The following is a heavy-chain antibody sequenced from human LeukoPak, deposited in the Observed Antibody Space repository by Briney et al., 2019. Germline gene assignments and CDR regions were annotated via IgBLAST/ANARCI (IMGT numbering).Heavy chain of an antibody. V-gene: IGHV3-23*01. D-gene: IGHD3-10*01. J-gene: IGHJ4*02. CDR2: ISGTGSST. Sequence: GGSLRLSCAASRFTFSSYAMSSVRQAPGQGLEWVSAISGTGSSTYSADSVKCRFTISRDNLKNTLYLQMNTLRAEDTAVYYCAKSPYGLGTYAIAGDYWGQGTLVTVSS. CDR1: RFTFSSYA. CDR3: AKSPYGLGTYAIAGDY.